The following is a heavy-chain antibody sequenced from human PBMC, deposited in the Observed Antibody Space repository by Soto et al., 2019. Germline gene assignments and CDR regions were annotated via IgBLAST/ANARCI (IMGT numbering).Heavy chain of an antibody. CDR3: ARDNYYDSSGYYSDY. CDR2: IYYSGST. D-gene: IGHD3-22*01. Sequence: PSETLSLTCTVSGGSISSGDYYWSWIRQPPGKGLEWIGYIYYSGSTYYNPSLKSRVTISVDTSKNQFSLKLSSVTAADTAVYYCARDNYYDSSGYYSDYWGQGTLVTVSS. J-gene: IGHJ4*02. CDR1: GGSISSGDYY. V-gene: IGHV4-30-4*01.